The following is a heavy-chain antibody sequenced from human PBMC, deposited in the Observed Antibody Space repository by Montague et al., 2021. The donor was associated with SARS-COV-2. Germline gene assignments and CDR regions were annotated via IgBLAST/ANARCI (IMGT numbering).Heavy chain of an antibody. V-gene: IGHV6-1*01. Sequence: CAISGGSVSSNTATWNWIRQSPSRGLEWLGRTYYRSKWYHDYAISLKSRITINPDTSKNQFSLQLSSVAPEDTAVFYCARTTTRMLYPENAFDIWGQGTMVTVSS. CDR1: GGSVSSNTAT. D-gene: IGHD2-15*01. CDR3: ARTTTRMLYPENAFDI. CDR2: TYYRSKWYH. J-gene: IGHJ3*02.